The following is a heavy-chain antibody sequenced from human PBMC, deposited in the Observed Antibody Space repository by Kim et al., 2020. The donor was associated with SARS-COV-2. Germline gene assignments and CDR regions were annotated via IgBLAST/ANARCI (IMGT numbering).Heavy chain of an antibody. D-gene: IGHD3-3*01. CDR2: INDSGCT. CDR1: VGSFSGYH. CDR3: ARGRAGVVPSPIMGLGPHYDYYALDV. Sequence: SETLSLTCAVYVGSFSGYHWTWIRQSPFKGLEWLGSINDSGCTNYNPSLESRVALSVDTSKNQFSLKVKSVTAADTAVYFCARGRAGVVPSPIMGLGPHYDYYALDVWGQGTTVSVSS. V-gene: IGHV4-34*01. J-gene: IGHJ6*02.